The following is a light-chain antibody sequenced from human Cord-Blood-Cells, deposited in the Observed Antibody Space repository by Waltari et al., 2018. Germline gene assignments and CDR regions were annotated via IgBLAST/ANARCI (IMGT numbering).Light chain of an antibody. Sequence: EIVLTQSPGTLSLSPGERATLSCSASQSVSSSYLAWYQQKPCQAPKLLIYGASSRATGIPDRFSGSGSGTDFTLTISRLEPEDFAVYYCQQYGSSPQTFGQGTKLEIK. CDR2: GAS. CDR3: QQYGSSPQT. J-gene: IGKJ2*01. V-gene: IGKV3-20*01. CDR1: QSVSSSY.